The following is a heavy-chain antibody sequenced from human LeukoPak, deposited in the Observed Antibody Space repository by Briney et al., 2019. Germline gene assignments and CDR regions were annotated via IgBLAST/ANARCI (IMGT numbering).Heavy chain of an antibody. CDR2: ISGSGGST. CDR3: AKHGYCSSTSCYTWDYFDY. CDR1: GFTFSSYA. J-gene: IGHJ4*02. Sequence: PGGSLRLSCAASGFTFSSYAMSWVRQAPGKGLEWVSAISGSGGSTYYADSVKGRFTISRDNSKNTLYLQMNSLRAEDTAVYYCAKHGYCSSTSCYTWDYFDYWGQGTLVTVSS. D-gene: IGHD2-2*01. V-gene: IGHV3-23*01.